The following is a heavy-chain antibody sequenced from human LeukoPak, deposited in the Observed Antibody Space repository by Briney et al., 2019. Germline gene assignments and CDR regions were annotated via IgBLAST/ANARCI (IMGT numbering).Heavy chain of an antibody. CDR2: IDPNSGAT. D-gene: IGHD6-13*01. J-gene: IGHJ4*02. V-gene: IGHV1-2*02. CDR3: ARDLGSRRATGLDY. Sequence: ASVKVSCKASGYTFTDYYIHWVRQAPGQGLEWMAWIDPNSGATNYAQKFQGRITMTRDTSTSTVYMELSSLRSEDTAVYYCARDLGSRRATGLDYWGQGTLVTVSS. CDR1: GYTFTDYY.